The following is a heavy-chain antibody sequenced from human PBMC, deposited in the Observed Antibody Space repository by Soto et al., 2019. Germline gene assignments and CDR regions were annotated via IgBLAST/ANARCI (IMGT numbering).Heavy chain of an antibody. V-gene: IGHV3-33*01. CDR2: IWYDGSNK. CDR1: GFTFSSYG. Sequence: GGSLRLSCAASGFTFSSYGMHWVRQSPGKGLEWVAVIWYDGSNKYYADSVKGRFTISRDNSKNTLYLQMNSLRAEDTAVYYCARDSNYLGYGMDVWGQGTTVTVSS. J-gene: IGHJ6*02. CDR3: ARDSNYLGYGMDV. D-gene: IGHD4-4*01.